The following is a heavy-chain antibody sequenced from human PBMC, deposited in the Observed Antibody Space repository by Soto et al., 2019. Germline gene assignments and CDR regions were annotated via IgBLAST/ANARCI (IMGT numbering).Heavy chain of an antibody. D-gene: IGHD2-8*01. Sequence: EVQLVESGGGLVQPGEALRLSCAASGFTFTKYWMHWVRLAPGKGPVWVSYISSDGTTTDYADSVKGRFTISRDNANNMLYLLMDSLRVEDTAVYYCAIQDCTNDVCLEAAVTVGGALEYWGQGAQVTVSS. V-gene: IGHV3-74*01. CDR1: GFTFTKYW. J-gene: IGHJ4*02. CDR2: ISSDGTTT. CDR3: AIQDCTNDVCLEAAVTVGGALEY.